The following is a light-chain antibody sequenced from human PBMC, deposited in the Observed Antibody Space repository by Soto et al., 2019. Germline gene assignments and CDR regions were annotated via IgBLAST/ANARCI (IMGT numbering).Light chain of an antibody. CDR2: TND. CDR1: SFNIGRNP. V-gene: IGLV1-44*01. Sequence: QSVLTQPPSASGTPGQRVTISCSGSSFNIGRNPVNWYQQFPGTAPKLLIYTNDQRPSGVPDRFSGSKSGTSAPLAISGLQSEDEADYYCAAWDDSLNGWVFGGATKLTVL. CDR3: AAWDDSLNGWV. J-gene: IGLJ3*02.